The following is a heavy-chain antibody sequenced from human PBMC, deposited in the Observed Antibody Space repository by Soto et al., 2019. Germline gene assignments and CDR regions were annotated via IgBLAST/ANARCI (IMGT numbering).Heavy chain of an antibody. CDR2: INAGNGNT. V-gene: IGHV1-3*01. CDR3: AVGDYGGNNDHYYYGMDF. Sequence: QVQLVQSGAEVKKPGASVKVSCKASGYTFTSYAMHSVRQAPGQRHEWMGWINAGNGNTKYSQKFQGRVTITRDTSASTVYMEWSSLTSEDPAVYYCAVGDYGGNNDHYYYGMDFWGQGTTVTVSS. D-gene: IGHD4-17*01. J-gene: IGHJ6*02. CDR1: GYTFTSYA.